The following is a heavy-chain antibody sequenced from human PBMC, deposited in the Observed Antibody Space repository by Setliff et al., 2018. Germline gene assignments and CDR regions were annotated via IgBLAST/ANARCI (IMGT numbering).Heavy chain of an antibody. CDR1: GDSISIGAYF. CDR3: VRGRTSGLFLPRFDP. V-gene: IGHV4-31*02. D-gene: IGHD2-21*01. J-gene: IGHJ5*02. Sequence: PSETLSLTCSVSGDSISIGAYFWSWIRHRPGEGLEYIGHITSSGYTNYSPSLQGRVAISEDTSENQFSLKLSSVTAADTAIYFCVRGRTSGLFLPRFDPWGQGTLVTVS. CDR2: ITSSGYT.